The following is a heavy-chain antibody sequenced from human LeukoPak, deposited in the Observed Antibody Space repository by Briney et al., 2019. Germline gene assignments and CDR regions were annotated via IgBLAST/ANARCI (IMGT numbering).Heavy chain of an antibody. CDR1: GGSISSYY. CDR3: ARGLQYGMDV. CDR2: IYYSGST. Sequence: SETLSPTCTVSGGSISSYYWSWIRQPPGKGLEWIGYIYYSGSTNYNPSLKSRVTISVDTSKNQFSLKLSSVTAADTAVYYCARGLQYGMDVWGQGTTVTVSS. J-gene: IGHJ6*02. D-gene: IGHD4-11*01. V-gene: IGHV4-59*12.